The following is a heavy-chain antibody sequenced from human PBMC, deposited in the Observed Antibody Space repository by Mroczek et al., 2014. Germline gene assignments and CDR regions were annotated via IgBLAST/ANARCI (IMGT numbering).Heavy chain of an antibody. CDR1: GYTFTGYY. CDR2: INPNSGGT. D-gene: IGHD3-10*01. CDR3: ARDAPPYYYGSNFNYYYYYGMDV. V-gene: IGHV1-2*02. J-gene: IGHJ6*02. Sequence: VQLLETGAEVKKPGASVKVSCKASGYTFTGYYMHWVRQAPGQGLEWMGWINPNSGGTNYAQKFQGRVTMTRDTSISTAYMELSRLRSDDTAVYYCARDAPPYYYGSNFNYYYYYGMDVWGQGTTVTVSS.